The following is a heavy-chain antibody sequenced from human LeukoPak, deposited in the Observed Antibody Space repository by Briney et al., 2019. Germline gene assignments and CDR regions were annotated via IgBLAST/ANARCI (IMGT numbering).Heavy chain of an antibody. CDR1: GYSISSGYY. D-gene: IGHD3-3*01. V-gene: IGHV4-38-2*02. Sequence: PSETLSLTCTVSGYSISSGYYWGWIRQPPGKGLEWIGSIYHSGSTYYNPSLKSRVTISVDTSKNQFSLKLSSVTAADTAVYYCARVYPRGDTIFGVVIEENWFDPWGQGTLVTVSS. CDR3: ARVYPRGDTIFGVVIEENWFDP. CDR2: IYHSGST. J-gene: IGHJ5*02.